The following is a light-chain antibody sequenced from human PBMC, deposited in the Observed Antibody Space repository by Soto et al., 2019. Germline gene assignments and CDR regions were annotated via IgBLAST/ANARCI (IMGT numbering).Light chain of an antibody. CDR2: IAS. CDR1: QNISSY. V-gene: IGKV1-39*01. CDR3: QQIFSPPLT. J-gene: IGKJ4*01. Sequence: DIQMTQSPSSLSTSLGDSVTITCRASQNISSYVKWYQQKPGKAPKLLIYIASNLQSGVPSRFSGSGTGTDFTLTISSLQSEDFETYHCQQIFSPPLTFGPGTKMEI.